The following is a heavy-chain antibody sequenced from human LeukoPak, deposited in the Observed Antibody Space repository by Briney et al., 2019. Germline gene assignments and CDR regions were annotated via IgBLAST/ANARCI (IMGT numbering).Heavy chain of an antibody. CDR2: ISHDGGDK. D-gene: IGHD6-13*01. CDR3: AKDKSLTAADYYFDY. Sequence: GGSLRLSCAASGIAVSTNYMTWVRQAPGKGLEWVAVISHDGGDKYHADSVKGRFTISRDNSKNTMYLQMNSLRPEDTAVYYCAKDKSLTAADYYFDYWGQGTLVTVSS. CDR1: GIAVSTNY. V-gene: IGHV3-30*18. J-gene: IGHJ4*02.